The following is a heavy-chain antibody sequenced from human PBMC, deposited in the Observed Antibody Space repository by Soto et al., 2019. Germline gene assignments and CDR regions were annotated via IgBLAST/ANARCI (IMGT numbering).Heavy chain of an antibody. D-gene: IGHD3-10*01. V-gene: IGHV1-3*01. CDR3: ARARENYYGSGKRSTVYYYYGMDV. J-gene: IGHJ6*02. CDR2: INAGNGNT. CDR1: GYTFTSYA. Sequence: ASVKVSCKASGYTFTSYAMHWVRRAPGQRLEWMGWINAGNGNTKYSQKFQGRVTITRDTSASTAYMELSSLRSEDTAVYYCARARENYYGSGKRSTVYYYYGMDVWGQGTTVTVSS.